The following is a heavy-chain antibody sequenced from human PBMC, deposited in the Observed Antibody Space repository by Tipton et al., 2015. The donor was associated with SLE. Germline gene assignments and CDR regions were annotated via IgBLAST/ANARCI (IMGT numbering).Heavy chain of an antibody. V-gene: IGHV4-61*09. CDR3: AKERGASASYRAFDI. Sequence: TLSLTCTVSGGSISSGSYYWTWFRQPAGKGLEWIGHVYTSGSTSYNPSLKSRVTISVDTSKNHFSLNLSSVTAADTAVYYCAKERGASASYRAFDIWGQGTMVTVSS. CDR2: VYTSGST. CDR1: GGSISSGSYY. J-gene: IGHJ3*02. D-gene: IGHD3-10*01.